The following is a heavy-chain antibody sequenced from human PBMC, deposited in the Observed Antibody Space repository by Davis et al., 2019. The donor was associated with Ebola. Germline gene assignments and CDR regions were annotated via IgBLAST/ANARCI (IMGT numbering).Heavy chain of an antibody. CDR1: GYIFTSYW. V-gene: IGHV5-51*01. CDR3: ARGTDGYNPGGYFDS. J-gene: IGHJ4*02. Sequence: KVSCKASGYIFTSYWIVWVRQMPGKGLECMGIIFPGDSDTRYSPSFQGQVTISADKSITTAYLQWSSLKASDTAMYYCARGTDGYNPGGYFDSWGQGTLVTVSS. D-gene: IGHD5-24*01. CDR2: IFPGDSDT.